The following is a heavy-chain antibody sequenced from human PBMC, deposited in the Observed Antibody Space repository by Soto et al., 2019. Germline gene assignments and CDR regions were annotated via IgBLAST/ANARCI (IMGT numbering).Heavy chain of an antibody. CDR2: IYYSGRT. V-gene: IGHV4-31*03. Sequence: SETLSLTCTVSGGSISSGGYYWSWIRQHPGKGLEWIGYIYYSGRTYYNPSLHSRVSIAVDTTENQFSLKLTSVTAADTSVYYCARGSFSSSSSWFDPWGRGTLVTV. J-gene: IGHJ5*02. CDR1: GGSISSGGYY. D-gene: IGHD6-6*01. CDR3: ARGSFSSSSSWFDP.